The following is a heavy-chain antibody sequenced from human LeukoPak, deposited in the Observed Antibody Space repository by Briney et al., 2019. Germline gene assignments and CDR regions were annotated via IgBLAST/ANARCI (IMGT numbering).Heavy chain of an antibody. D-gene: IGHD3-22*01. CDR3: AREDCYDSSGYKSFFDY. J-gene: IGHJ4*02. CDR1: GYTFTSYY. CDR2: INPSGGST. Sequence: ASVKVSCKASGYTFTSYYMHWVRQAPGQGLEWMGIINPSGGSTSYAQKFQGRVTMTRDTSTSTVYMELSSLRSEDTAVYYCAREDCYDSSGYKSFFDYWGQGTLVTVSS. V-gene: IGHV1-46*01.